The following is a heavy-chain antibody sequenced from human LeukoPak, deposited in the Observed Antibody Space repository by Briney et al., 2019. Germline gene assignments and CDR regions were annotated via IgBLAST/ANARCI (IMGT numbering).Heavy chain of an antibody. Sequence: SETLSLTCAVYGGSFSGYYWSWIRQPPGKGLEWIGEINHSGSTNYNPSLKSRVTISVDTSKNQFSLKLSSVTAADTAVYYCARGKTVNWNYTTYYYDSSGYYPNFDYWGQGTLVTVSS. V-gene: IGHV4-34*01. CDR3: ARGKTVNWNYTTYYYDSSGYYPNFDY. CDR2: INHSGST. CDR1: GGSFSGYY. J-gene: IGHJ4*02. D-gene: IGHD3-22*01.